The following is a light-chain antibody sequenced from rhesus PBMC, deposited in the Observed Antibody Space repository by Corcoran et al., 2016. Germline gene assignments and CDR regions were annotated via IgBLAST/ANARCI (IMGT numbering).Light chain of an antibody. CDR2: EVS. CDR3: MENIEFPLT. J-gene: IGKJ4*01. V-gene: IGKV2-90*01. Sequence: DIVMTQTPLSLPVTLGESASISCRSSQSLLDSDGYSCLDWYLQKPGQSPQLLVYEVSTRVSGVPDRFSGRGSGTDFTLKIRRVEAEDVGMYCCMENIEFPLTFGGGTKVEIK. CDR1: QSLLDSDGYSC.